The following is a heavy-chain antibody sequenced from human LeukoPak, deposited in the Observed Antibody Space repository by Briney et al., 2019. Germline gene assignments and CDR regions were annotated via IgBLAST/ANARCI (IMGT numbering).Heavy chain of an antibody. CDR3: ARDRYGDGFAHLDY. Sequence: ASVKVSCKASGYSFTDYYMHWVRQAPGQGLEWMGWINPNSGGTNHAQKFQGRVTMTRDTSISTAYMELSRLRSDDTAVYYCARDRYGDGFAHLDYWGQGALVTVSS. CDR2: INPNSGGT. J-gene: IGHJ4*02. D-gene: IGHD5-24*01. V-gene: IGHV1-2*02. CDR1: GYSFTDYY.